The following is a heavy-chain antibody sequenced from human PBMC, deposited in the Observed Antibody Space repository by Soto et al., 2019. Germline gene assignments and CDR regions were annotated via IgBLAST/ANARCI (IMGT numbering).Heavy chain of an antibody. CDR3: ARDHLAVAGYYYYGMDV. CDR1: GFTVSINY. CDR2: IYSGGST. V-gene: IGHV3-53*01. J-gene: IGHJ6*02. Sequence: GGSLRLSCAASGFTVSINYMSWVLRAPGKGLEWVSVIYSGGSTYYADSVKGRFTISRDNSKNTLYLQMNSLRAEDTAVYYCARDHLAVAGYYYYGMDVWGQGTTVTV. D-gene: IGHD6-19*01.